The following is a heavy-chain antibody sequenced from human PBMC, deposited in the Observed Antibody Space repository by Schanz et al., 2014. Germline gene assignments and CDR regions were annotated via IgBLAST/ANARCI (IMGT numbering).Heavy chain of an antibody. CDR3: ARVGDGGTEDY. CDR1: GFTISGSA. D-gene: IGHD2-8*02. V-gene: IGHV3-30*04. CDR2: ISRDASSR. J-gene: IGHJ4*02. Sequence: QVQLVESGGGVVQPGRSLRLSCAASGFTISGSAMHWVRQAPGKGLQWVAVISRDASSRYYADSVKGRFTISRDNSKSTLYLQMNSLRVEDTAVYYCARVGDGGTEDYWGQGTLVTVSS.